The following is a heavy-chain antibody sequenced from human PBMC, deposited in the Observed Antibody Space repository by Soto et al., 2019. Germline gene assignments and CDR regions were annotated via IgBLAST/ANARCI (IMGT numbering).Heavy chain of an antibody. CDR3: VKARGITSGHVFYYYYGMGV. CDR2: ISSDGRTT. Sequence: GGSLRLSCSASRFTFSSYPMHWVRQAPGKGLEYVSAISSDGRTTYYPDSVKGRFTISRDNSKNTLFLQMTSLRAEDTAVYYCVKARGITSGHVFYYYYGMGVWGQGTTVTVSS. CDR1: RFTFSSYP. V-gene: IGHV3-64D*06. D-gene: IGHD5-12*01. J-gene: IGHJ6*02.